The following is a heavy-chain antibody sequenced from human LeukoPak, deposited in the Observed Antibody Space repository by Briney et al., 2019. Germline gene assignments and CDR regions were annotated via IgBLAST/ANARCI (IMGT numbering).Heavy chain of an antibody. J-gene: IGHJ3*02. CDR3: TRGAHCSSNSCPRGSYDAFDI. CDR1: GGSINNYY. Sequence: SETLSLTCTVSGGSINNYYWSWIRQPPGKGLEWIGFIYYSGSTNSNPSLKSRVTISIDTSKNQFSLKLSSVTAADTAVYYCTRGAHCSSNSCPRGSYDAFDIWGQGTMVTVSS. D-gene: IGHD2-2*01. CDR2: IYYSGST. V-gene: IGHV4-59*01.